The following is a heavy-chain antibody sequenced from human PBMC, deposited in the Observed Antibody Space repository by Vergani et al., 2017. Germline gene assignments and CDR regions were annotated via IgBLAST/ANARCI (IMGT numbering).Heavy chain of an antibody. D-gene: IGHD1-26*01. CDR3: AKLPSGRIVGPLYYFDS. CDR1: GFTFSKFY. J-gene: IGHJ4*02. Sequence: VELVESGGGLVQPGGSLRLSCATSGFTFSKFYMSWVRQAPGKGLEWVANINKDGSEKYFVDSVKGRFTISRDNARSSLYLQMNSLRAEDTAVYYCAKLPSGRIVGPLYYFDSWGQGTLVTVSS. CDR2: INKDGSEK. V-gene: IGHV3-7*01.